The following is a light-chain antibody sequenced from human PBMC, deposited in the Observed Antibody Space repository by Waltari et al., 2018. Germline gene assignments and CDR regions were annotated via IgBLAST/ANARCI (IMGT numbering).Light chain of an antibody. J-gene: IGLJ2*01. V-gene: IGLV3-25*03. CDR3: QSTDSSDSLFL. CDR2: KDS. CDR1: TLAKKY. Sequence: SHDLTQPPSVSVSPGQTARISCSGDTLAKKYVSWYQQRPGQAPVMLIYKDSVRPSEIPGRCSASRSGTTATLTITGVQAEDEADYYCQSTDSSDSLFLFGGGTKLTFV.